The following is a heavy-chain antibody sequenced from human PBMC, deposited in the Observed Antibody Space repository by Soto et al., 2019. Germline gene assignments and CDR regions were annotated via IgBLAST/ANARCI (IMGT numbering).Heavy chain of an antibody. CDR2: INHTAST. CDR1: GVHFRGFY. J-gene: IGHJ6*02. CDR3: ASSQPKYYYYYGMDV. Sequence: SEAPSPICGVHGVHFRGFYWSWIRQPPGKGLEWMWEINHTASTNYNPSLKRLVTLSVDTTENQFSLKLSSVTAADTAVYYWASSQPKYYYYYGMDVWGQGTTVTVSS. V-gene: IGHV4-34*01.